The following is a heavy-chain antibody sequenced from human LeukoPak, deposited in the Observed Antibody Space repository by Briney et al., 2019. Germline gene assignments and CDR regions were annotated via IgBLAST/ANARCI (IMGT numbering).Heavy chain of an antibody. V-gene: IGHV3-9*01. D-gene: IGHD3-22*01. CDR3: AKIGRGYDAFDI. CDR1: GFIFNNYA. CDR2: ISWNSGSI. J-gene: IGHJ3*02. Sequence: PGRSLRLSCAGSGFIFNNYAMHWVRQPPGKGLEWVSGISWNSGSIDYADSVKGRFTISRDNAKNSLYLQMNSLRAEDTALYYCAKIGRGYDAFDIWGQGTMVTVSS.